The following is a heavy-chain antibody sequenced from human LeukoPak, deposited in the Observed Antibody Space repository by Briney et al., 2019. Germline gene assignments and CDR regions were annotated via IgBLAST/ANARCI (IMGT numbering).Heavy chain of an antibody. CDR1: GYSINRGFY. CDR3: ARGRGASYLKDFDY. J-gene: IGHJ4*02. Sequence: PSETLSFTCTVSGYSINRGFYWAWIRQSPGKGLEWIGSISQSGTTYYNPSLRSRDTMSVDTSKNQFSLKLSSVTAADSAVFYCARGRGASYLKDFDYWGQGSLVTVSS. CDR2: ISQSGTT. V-gene: IGHV4-38-2*02. D-gene: IGHD1-26*01.